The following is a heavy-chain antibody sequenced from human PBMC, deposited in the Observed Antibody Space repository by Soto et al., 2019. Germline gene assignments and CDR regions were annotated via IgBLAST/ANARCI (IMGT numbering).Heavy chain of an antibody. CDR3: AKDLTMVRGVIYYGMDV. J-gene: IGHJ6*02. V-gene: IGHV3-23*01. Sequence: GGSLRLSCAVSGFTFSSYAMSWVRQAPGKGLEWVSCISGSGGSTDYADSVKGRFTISRDNSKNTLYLQMNSLRAEDTAVYHCAKDLTMVRGVIYYGMDVWGQGTTVTVSS. D-gene: IGHD3-10*01. CDR2: ISGSGGST. CDR1: GFTFSSYA.